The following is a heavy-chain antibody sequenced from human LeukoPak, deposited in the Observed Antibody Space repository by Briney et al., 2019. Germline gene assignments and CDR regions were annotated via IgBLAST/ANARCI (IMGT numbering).Heavy chain of an antibody. Sequence: ASVKVSCKASGYTFTGYYIHWVRQAPGQGLEWMGWITGYNGNTKYSQRFQGRVTLTIDTSMSTAYMDLTSLTSDDTAFYYCARARVGSGCDFWGQGTLVTVSS. CDR3: ARARVGSGCDF. CDR2: ITGYNGNT. J-gene: IGHJ4*02. V-gene: IGHV1-18*04. D-gene: IGHD2-15*01. CDR1: GYTFTGYY.